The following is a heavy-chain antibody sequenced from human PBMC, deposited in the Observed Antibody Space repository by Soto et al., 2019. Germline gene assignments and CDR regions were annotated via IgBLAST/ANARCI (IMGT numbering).Heavy chain of an antibody. D-gene: IGHD3-9*01. CDR1: GGSFSGYY. CDR2: INHSGST. Sequence: SETLSLTCAVYGGSFSGYYWTWIRQPPGTGLEWIGEINHSGSTNYNPSLKSRVTISVDTSKNQFSLKLSSVTAADTAVYYCARGNYDFLTGYYIEYFDYWGQGTLVTVSP. V-gene: IGHV4-34*01. J-gene: IGHJ4*02. CDR3: ARGNYDFLTGYYIEYFDY.